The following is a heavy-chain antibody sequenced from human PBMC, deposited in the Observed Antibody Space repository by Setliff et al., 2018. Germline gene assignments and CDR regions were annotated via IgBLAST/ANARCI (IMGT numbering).Heavy chain of an antibody. Sequence: LSLTCAVYGGSFSTYYWIWIRQPPGKGLEWISHIDPRGSPVDYVDSVKGRFTISRDNTKNLVYLQMDSLRADDTAVYYCARERYDSRSWYFDLWGRGTLVTVSS. J-gene: IGHJ2*01. CDR2: IDPRGSPV. CDR1: GGSFSTYY. V-gene: IGHV3-11*04. D-gene: IGHD3-22*01. CDR3: ARERYDSRSWYFDL.